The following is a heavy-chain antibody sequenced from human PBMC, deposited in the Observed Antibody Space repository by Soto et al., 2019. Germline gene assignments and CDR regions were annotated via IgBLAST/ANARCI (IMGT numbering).Heavy chain of an antibody. V-gene: IGHV1-69*06. D-gene: IGHD3-3*01. CDR3: ARTPVHGGGSIFGVVSSLRYYYGMDV. CDR2: IIPIFGTA. CDR1: GGTFSSYA. Sequence: ASVKVSCKASGGTFSSYAISWVRQAPGQGLEWMGGIIPIFGTANYAQKFQGRVTITADKSTSTAYMELSSLRSKDTAVYYCARTPVHGGGSIFGVVSSLRYYYGMDVWGQGTTVTVSS. J-gene: IGHJ6*02.